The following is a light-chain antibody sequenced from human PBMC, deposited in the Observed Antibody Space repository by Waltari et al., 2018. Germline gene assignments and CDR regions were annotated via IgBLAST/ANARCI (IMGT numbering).Light chain of an antibody. CDR2: DVA. CDR1: TSDVGGYTY. CDR3: TSYTTTNSLGV. V-gene: IGLV2-14*03. J-gene: IGLJ3*02. Sequence: QSALTQPASVSGSPGQSITISCTGITSDVGGYTYVSWYQQHPDRAPKLVIYDVANWPSGVSSRFSGSKSGNTASLTISGLQTEDEADYYCTSYTTTNSLGVFGGGTKLTVL.